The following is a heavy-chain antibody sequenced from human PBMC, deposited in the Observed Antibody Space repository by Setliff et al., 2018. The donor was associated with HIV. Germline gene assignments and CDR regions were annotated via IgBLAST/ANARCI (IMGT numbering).Heavy chain of an antibody. CDR2: INPGGGAP. V-gene: IGHV1-46*01. J-gene: IGHJ4*02. D-gene: IGHD2-15*01. CDR1: GGTFRGFG. Sequence: GASVKVSCKASGGTFRGFGISWVVQAPGQGLEWMAIINPGGGAPRYAQKSQGRVSMTMDTSTNTVYMELSGLRSEDTAMYYCARGQFLAPDMVWGQGTLVTVSS. CDR3: ARGQFLAPDMV.